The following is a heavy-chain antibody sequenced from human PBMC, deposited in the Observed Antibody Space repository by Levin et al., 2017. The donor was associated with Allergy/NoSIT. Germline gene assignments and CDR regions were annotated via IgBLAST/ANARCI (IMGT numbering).Heavy chain of an antibody. CDR2: ISAYNGNT. D-gene: IGHD3-16*01. J-gene: IGHJ3*02. Sequence: VASVKVSCKASGYTFSIYGISWVRQAPGQGLEWMGWISAYNGNTNYAQKLKGRVTMTTDTSTSTAYMELTSLRYDDTAVYYCARDSGHYEYVWGSDAFDIWGQGTMVTVSA. V-gene: IGHV1-18*01. CDR3: ARDSGHYEYVWGSDAFDI. CDR1: GYTFSIYG.